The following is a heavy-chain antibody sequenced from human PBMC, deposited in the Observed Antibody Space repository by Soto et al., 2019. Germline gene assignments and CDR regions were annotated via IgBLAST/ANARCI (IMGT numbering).Heavy chain of an antibody. V-gene: IGHV1-18*01. D-gene: IGHD3-10*01. J-gene: IGHJ5*02. CDR3: ARGTLRGGWFDP. CDR2: ISAYNGNT. CDR1: GGTFSSYA. Sequence: ASVKVSCKASGGTFSSYAISWVRQAPGQGLEWMGWISAYNGNTNYAQKLQGRVTMTTDTSTSTAYMELRSLRSDDTAVYYCARGTLRGGWFDPWGQGTLVTVSS.